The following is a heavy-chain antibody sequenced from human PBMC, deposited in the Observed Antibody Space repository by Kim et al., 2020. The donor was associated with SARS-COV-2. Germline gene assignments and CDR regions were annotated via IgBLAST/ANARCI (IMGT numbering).Heavy chain of an antibody. CDR3: ASDKGVVVVAPPGSFGMDV. J-gene: IGHJ6*02. Sequence: SVKVSCKASGGTFSSYAISWVRQAPGQGLEWMGGIIPIFGTANYAQKFQGRVTITADESTSTAYMELSSLRSEDTAVYYCASDKGVVVVAPPGSFGMDVWGQGTTVTVSS. D-gene: IGHD2-15*01. V-gene: IGHV1-69*13. CDR1: GGTFSSYA. CDR2: IIPIFGTA.